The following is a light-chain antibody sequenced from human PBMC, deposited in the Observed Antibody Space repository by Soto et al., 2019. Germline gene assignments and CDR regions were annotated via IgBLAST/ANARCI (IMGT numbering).Light chain of an antibody. CDR2: GAS. Sequence: EIVLTQSPGTLSLSPGERATLSCRASQSVSSSYLTWYQQKPGQAPRLLIFGASKRATGIPDGFSGSGSGRDFTLTISGLEPEDFAVYYCQQYGSSPLISFGQGTRLEIK. J-gene: IGKJ5*01. CDR3: QQYGSSPLIS. CDR1: QSVSSSY. V-gene: IGKV3-20*01.